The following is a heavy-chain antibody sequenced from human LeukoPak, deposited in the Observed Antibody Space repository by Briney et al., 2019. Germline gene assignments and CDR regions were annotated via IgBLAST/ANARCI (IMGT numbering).Heavy chain of an antibody. J-gene: IGHJ4*02. CDR2: IKQDGSEK. CDR1: GFTFSSYW. V-gene: IGHV3-7*01. CDR3: ARSRYSSGDY. D-gene: IGHD5-18*01. Sequence: PGGSPRLSCAASGFTFSSYWMSWVRQAPGRGLECVANIKQDGSEKHYVDSVKGRFTISRDNAKNTLYLQMNSLGAEDTAVYYCARSRYSSGDYWGQGTLVTVSS.